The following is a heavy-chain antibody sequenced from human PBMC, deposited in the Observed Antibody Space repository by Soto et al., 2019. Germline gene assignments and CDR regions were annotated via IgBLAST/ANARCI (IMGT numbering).Heavy chain of an antibody. D-gene: IGHD6-25*01. J-gene: IGHJ4*02. V-gene: IGHV4-61*01. CDR2: IYHSGST. CDR1: GGSISSGYYY. CDR3: AREGPLIAAD. Sequence: SETLSLTCSVSGGSISSGYYYWSWIRQPPGKGLEWIGYIYHSGSTNYNPSLKSRVSISMDTSKNQFSLKLTSVTAADTAVYYCAREGPLIAADWGQGTLVTVSS.